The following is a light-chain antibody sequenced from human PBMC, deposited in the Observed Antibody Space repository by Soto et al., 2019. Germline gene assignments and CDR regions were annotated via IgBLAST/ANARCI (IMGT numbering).Light chain of an antibody. J-gene: IGLJ1*01. V-gene: IGLV2-14*01. CDR1: SSDVGGYNY. CDR2: DVG. Sequence: QSALTQPASVSGSPGQSITISCTGTSSDVGGYNYVSWYQQHPGKAPKLMIYDVGNRPSGVSNRFSGSKSGNTASLTILGLQAEDEADYYCSSYTSSSTRVFGTGTKLTVL. CDR3: SSYTSSSTRV.